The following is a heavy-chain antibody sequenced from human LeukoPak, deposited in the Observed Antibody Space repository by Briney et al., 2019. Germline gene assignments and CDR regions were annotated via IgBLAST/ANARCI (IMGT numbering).Heavy chain of an antibody. V-gene: IGHV1-2*02. J-gene: IGHJ5*02. CDR3: ARDGGLPVAGRRGNWFDP. CDR2: INPNSGGT. D-gene: IGHD6-19*01. Sequence: RASVKVSCKASGYTFTDYYIQWVRQAPGQGLEWMGWINPNSGGTNYAENFQGRVTMTRDTSISTAYMELSGLRSDDTAVYFCARDGGLPVAGRRGNWFDPWGQGTLVTVS. CDR1: GYTFTDYY.